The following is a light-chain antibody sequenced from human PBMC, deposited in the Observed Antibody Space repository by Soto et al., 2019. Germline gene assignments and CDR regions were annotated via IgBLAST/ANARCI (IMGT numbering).Light chain of an antibody. V-gene: IGKV1-NL1*01. CDR3: HQYSNWPFT. CDR2: GAS. J-gene: IGKJ3*01. Sequence: EIQMTQSPSTLSASVGDRVTITCRASQGISSYLAWYQQKPGKAPKLLLYGASSRATGIPPRFSGSGSGTQFILTITSLQSEDFAVYYCHQYSNWPFTFGQGTKVDVK. CDR1: QGISSY.